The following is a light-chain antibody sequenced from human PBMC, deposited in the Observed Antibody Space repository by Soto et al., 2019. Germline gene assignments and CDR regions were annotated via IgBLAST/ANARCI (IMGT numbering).Light chain of an antibody. V-gene: IGLV2-14*01. J-gene: IGLJ1*01. CDR1: SNDVGGYNY. Sequence: QSALTQPASVSGSPGQSITISCTGTSNDVGGYNYVAWYQQHPGKVPRLMIYEVSNRPSGVSNRFSGSKSGSTASLTISGLQAEDEADYYCISYTSSSTSYVFGTGTKVTVL. CDR3: ISYTSSSTSYV. CDR2: EVS.